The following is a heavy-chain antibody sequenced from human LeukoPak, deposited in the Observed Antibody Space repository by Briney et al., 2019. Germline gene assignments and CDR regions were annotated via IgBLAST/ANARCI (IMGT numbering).Heavy chain of an antibody. CDR1: GFIFGDHA. CDR3: SRGPILLWLHNGMDV. V-gene: IGHV3-49*04. Sequence: GGSLRLSCTASGFIFGDHAMSWVRQAPGKGLECVGLIRSKAYGGTTEYAASVKGRFTISRDDSKGIAYLQMNSLKTEDTAVYYCSRGPILLWLHNGMDVWGQGTTVTVSS. D-gene: IGHD3-10*01. CDR2: IRSKAYGGTT. J-gene: IGHJ6*02.